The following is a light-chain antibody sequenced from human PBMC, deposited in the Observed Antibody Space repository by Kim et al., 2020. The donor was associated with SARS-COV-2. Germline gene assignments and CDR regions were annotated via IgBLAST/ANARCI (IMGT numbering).Light chain of an antibody. Sequence: SVALGQTVRITCQGDSLRSYHARWYQQKPGQAPVLVMYDKNNRPSGIPDRFSGSRSGNTASLTITGAQAEDEADYYCNFRDSRDVVFGGGTQLTVL. CDR3: NFRDSRDVV. V-gene: IGLV3-19*01. CDR1: SLRSYH. J-gene: IGLJ2*01. CDR2: DKN.